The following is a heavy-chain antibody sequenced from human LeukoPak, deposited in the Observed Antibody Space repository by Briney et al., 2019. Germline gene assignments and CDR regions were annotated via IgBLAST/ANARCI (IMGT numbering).Heavy chain of an antibody. Sequence: GGSLRLSCAASGFTFSNYWMSWVRQAPGKGLEWVANIKQDGSEKYYVDSVKGRFTISRDNVKNSLYLQMNSLRAEDTAVYYCAREGFYDAFDIWGQGTMVTVSS. V-gene: IGHV3-7*01. D-gene: IGHD2/OR15-2a*01. CDR1: GFTFSNYW. J-gene: IGHJ3*02. CDR2: IKQDGSEK. CDR3: AREGFYDAFDI.